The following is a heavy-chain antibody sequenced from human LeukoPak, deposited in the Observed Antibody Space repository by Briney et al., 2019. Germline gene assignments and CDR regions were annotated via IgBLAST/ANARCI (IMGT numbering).Heavy chain of an antibody. CDR1: GASMNSYY. J-gene: IGHJ4*02. CDR3: AVQVRDGYKYGVFYFDY. V-gene: IGHV4-59*08. CDR2: IYYSGST. Sequence: SETLSLTCTVSGASMNSYYWSWIRQPPGKGLEWIGYIYYSGSTNYNPSLKSRVTISVDTSKNQFSLKLSSVTAADTAVYYCAVQVRDGYKYGVFYFDYWGQGTLVTVSS. D-gene: IGHD5-24*01.